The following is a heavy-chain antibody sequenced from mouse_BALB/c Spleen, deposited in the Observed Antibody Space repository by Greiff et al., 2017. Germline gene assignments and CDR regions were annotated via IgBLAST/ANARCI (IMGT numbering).Heavy chain of an antibody. V-gene: IGHV1-15*01. J-gene: IGHJ2*01. CDR3: TRAGYHRGYFDY. Sequence: VQLQESGAELVRPGASVTLSCKASGYTFTDYEMHWVKQTPVHGLEWIGAIDPETGGTSYNQKFKGKATLTADKSSSTAYMELRSLTSEDSAVYYCTRAGYHRGYFDYWGQGTTLTVSS. D-gene: IGHD2-12*01. CDR1: GYTFTDYE. CDR2: IDPETGGT.